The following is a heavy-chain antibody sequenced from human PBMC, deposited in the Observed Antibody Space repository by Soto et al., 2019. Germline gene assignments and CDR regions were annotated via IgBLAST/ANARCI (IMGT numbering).Heavy chain of an antibody. J-gene: IGHJ4*02. V-gene: IGHV3-23*01. D-gene: IGHD2-15*01. CDR1: GFTFSSYA. CDR2: ISGSGGST. Sequence: GGSLRLSCAASGFTFSSYAMSWVRQAPGKGLEWVSAISGSGGSTYYADSVKGRFTISRDNSKNTLYLQKNSLRAEDTFVYYFAKDRYCSGGSCAIFFDYWGQGTLVTVSS. CDR3: AKDRYCSGGSCAIFFDY.